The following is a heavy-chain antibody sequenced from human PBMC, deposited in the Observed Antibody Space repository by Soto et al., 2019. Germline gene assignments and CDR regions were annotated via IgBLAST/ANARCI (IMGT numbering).Heavy chain of an antibody. D-gene: IGHD3-22*01. V-gene: IGHV4-31*03. J-gene: IGHJ6*02. CDR2: IYYSGST. Sequence: SETLSLTCTVSGGSISSGGYYWSWIRQHPGKGLEWIGYIYYSGSTYYNPSLKSRVTISVDTSKNQFSLKLSSVTAADTAVYYCARVSSGYQYGMDAWGQGTTVTVSS. CDR1: GGSISSGGYY. CDR3: ARVSSGYQYGMDA.